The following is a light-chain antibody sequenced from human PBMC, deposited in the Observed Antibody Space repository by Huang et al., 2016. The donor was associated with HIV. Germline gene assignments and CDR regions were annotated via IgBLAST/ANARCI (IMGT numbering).Light chain of an antibody. Sequence: DIQMTQSPSSLSASVGDRVSITCRASQSISSYLNWYQQKPGKAPKLLMYAASTLQSGVPSRFSGSGSGTDFTLTISSLQAEDCATYYCQQSYSTPRTFGQGTRLEIK. CDR3: QQSYSTPRT. J-gene: IGKJ5*01. V-gene: IGKV1-39*01. CDR2: AAS. CDR1: QSISSY.